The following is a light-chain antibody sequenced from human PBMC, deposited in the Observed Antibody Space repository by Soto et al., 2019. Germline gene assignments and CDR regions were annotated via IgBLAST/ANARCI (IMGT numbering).Light chain of an antibody. CDR1: NXGSKS. Sequence: SYELTKPPSALVAPGQTARITCVGNNXGSKSVHWYQQKPGQAPVLVVYDDSDRPSGIPERFSGSNAGNTATLTISRVEAGDEAVYYCQVRDSSNAPLYIFGPGIKVTVL. V-gene: IGLV3-21*02. CDR3: QVRDSSNAPLYI. J-gene: IGLJ1*01. CDR2: DDS.